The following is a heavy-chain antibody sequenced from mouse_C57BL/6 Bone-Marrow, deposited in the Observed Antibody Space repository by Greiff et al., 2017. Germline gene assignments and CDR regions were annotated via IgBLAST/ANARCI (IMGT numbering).Heavy chain of an antibody. CDR3: ITGGYSNYGRYWDFDV. CDR2: IDPEDGDT. Sequence: EVKVVESGAELVRPGASVKLSCTASGFNIKDYYMHWVKQRPEQGLEWIGRIDPEDGDTEYAPKFHGKATMTAATSSNTAYLQLRSLTAEDTDVSYCITGGYSNYGRYWDFDVWGTGTTVTVSS. V-gene: IGHV14-1*01. J-gene: IGHJ1*03. D-gene: IGHD2-5*01. CDR1: GFNIKDYY.